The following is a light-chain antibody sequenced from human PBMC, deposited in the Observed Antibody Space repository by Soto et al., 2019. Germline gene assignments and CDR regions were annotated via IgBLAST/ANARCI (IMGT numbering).Light chain of an antibody. Sequence: TQFVCTLCVAPGERTIIYSKVCHSISRNSAWYQQKPGQAPRLLSYGASTRATGIPARFSGSGSGTEFTLTTSSLQSEEFGHYYCPEHKNWPPGPLGQGTKVEIK. CDR3: PEHKNWPPGP. CDR2: GAS. V-gene: IGKV3-15*01. CDR1: HSISRN. J-gene: IGKJ2*01.